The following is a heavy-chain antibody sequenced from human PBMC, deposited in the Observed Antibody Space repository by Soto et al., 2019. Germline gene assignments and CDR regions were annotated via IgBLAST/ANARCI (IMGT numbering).Heavy chain of an antibody. D-gene: IGHD4-17*01. V-gene: IGHV1-69*02. CDR3: ARPTTVTTYYYYGMDV. J-gene: IGHJ6*02. CDR1: GGTFSSYT. Sequence: SVKVSCKASGGTFSSYTISWVRQAPGQGLEWMGRIIPILGIANYAQKFQGRVTITADKSTSTAYMELSSLRSEDTAVYYCARPTTVTTYYYYGMDVWGQGTAVTVSS. CDR2: IIPILGIA.